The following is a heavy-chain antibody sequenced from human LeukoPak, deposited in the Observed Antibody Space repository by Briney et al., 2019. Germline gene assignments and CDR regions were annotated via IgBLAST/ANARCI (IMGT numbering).Heavy chain of an antibody. J-gene: IGHJ6*03. Sequence: GGTLRLSCAASGFTFSSYGMSWVRQAPGKGLEWVSTISGSGGSTYYADSVKGRVTISRDNSKNTLYLQMNSLRAEDTAVYYCAKGYSSGYYYYYMDVWGKGTTVTISS. V-gene: IGHV3-23*01. CDR3: AKGYSSGYYYYYMDV. CDR2: ISGSGGST. CDR1: GFTFSSYG. D-gene: IGHD6-19*01.